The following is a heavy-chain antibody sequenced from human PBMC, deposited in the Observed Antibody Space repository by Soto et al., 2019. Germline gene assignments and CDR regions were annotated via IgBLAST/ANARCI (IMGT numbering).Heavy chain of an antibody. CDR3: AKGSYSGRYSDFDY. CDR2: ISYDGSNK. CDR1: GFTFSSYG. V-gene: IGHV3-30*18. J-gene: IGHJ4*02. D-gene: IGHD1-26*01. Sequence: SLRLSCAASGFTFSSYGMHWVRQAPGKGLEWVAIISYDGSNKYYADSVKGRFTISRDNSKNTLYLQMNSLRAEDTAVYYCAKGSYSGRYSDFDYWGQGTLVTVSS.